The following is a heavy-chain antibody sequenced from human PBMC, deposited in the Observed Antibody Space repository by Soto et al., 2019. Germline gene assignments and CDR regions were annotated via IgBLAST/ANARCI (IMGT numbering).Heavy chain of an antibody. Sequence: ASVKVSCKASGYTFTSYGISWVRQAPGQGHRWMGWISAYNGNTNYAQKLQGRVTMTTDTSTSTAYMELRSLRSDDTAVFYCASSLYDFWSGYYRGYFDYWGQGTLVTVSS. J-gene: IGHJ4*02. CDR1: GYTFTSYG. CDR2: ISAYNGNT. D-gene: IGHD3-3*01. CDR3: ASSLYDFWSGYYRGYFDY. V-gene: IGHV1-18*01.